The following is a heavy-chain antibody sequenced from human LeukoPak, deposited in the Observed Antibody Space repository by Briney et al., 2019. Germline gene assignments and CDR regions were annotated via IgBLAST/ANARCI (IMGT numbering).Heavy chain of an antibody. V-gene: IGHV1-2*02. CDR1: GYTFTGHY. D-gene: IGHD6-19*01. J-gene: IGHJ2*01. CDR3: ARDVYTSGWRYFDL. Sequence: GASVKVSCKASGYTFTGHYMHWVRQAPGQGREWMAWINPNSGDTNYAQKFQGRVTLTRDASIGTAYMEMNRLTYDDTAIYYCARDVYTSGWRYFDLWGHGTLVTVSS. CDR2: INPNSGDT.